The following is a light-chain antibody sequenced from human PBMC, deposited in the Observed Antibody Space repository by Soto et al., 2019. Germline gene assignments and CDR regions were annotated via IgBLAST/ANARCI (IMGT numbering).Light chain of an antibody. CDR2: EVN. CDR1: SSDVGGYNY. Sequence: QSALTQPPSASGSPGQSVTLSCTGTSSDVGGYNYVSWYQQHPGKVPKLMVYEVNKRPSGVPDRFSGSKSGNTASLTVAGLQAEDEADYYCTSYAGGNNVFGTGTKVTVL. CDR3: TSYAGGNNV. J-gene: IGLJ1*01. V-gene: IGLV2-8*01.